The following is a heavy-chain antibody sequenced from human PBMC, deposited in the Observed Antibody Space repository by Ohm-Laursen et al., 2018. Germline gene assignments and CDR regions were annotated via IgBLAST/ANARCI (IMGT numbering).Heavy chain of an antibody. CDR3: AREGVIATNINQGNDAFDI. D-gene: IGHD2-21*01. Sequence: AASVKVSCKASGGTISNDVTNWVRQAPGQGLEWMGGTIPMFGTANYAQEFQDRVTITADKSTNTVYMELSSLRSEDTAVYYCAREGVIATNINQGNDAFDIWGQGTMVTVSS. CDR2: TIPMFGTA. CDR1: GGTISNDV. J-gene: IGHJ3*02. V-gene: IGHV1-69*06.